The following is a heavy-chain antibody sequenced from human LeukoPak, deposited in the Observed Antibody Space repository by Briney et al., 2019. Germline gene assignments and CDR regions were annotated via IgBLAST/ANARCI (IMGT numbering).Heavy chain of an antibody. D-gene: IGHD2-2*01. CDR3: SRGSQPGGY. V-gene: IGHV1-8*01. J-gene: IGHJ4*02. CDR2: MNPNSGNT. Sequence: ASVKVSCKASGYTFSSYNVNWVRQAPGQGLEWMGWMNPNSGNTGYAQKFQGRVTMTRNTSINTAYMELSSLRSEDTAVYYCSRGSQPGGYWGQGTLVTVSS. CDR1: GYTFSSYN.